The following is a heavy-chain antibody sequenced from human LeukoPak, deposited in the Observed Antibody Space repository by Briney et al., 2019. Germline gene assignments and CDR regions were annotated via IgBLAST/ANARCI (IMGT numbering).Heavy chain of an antibody. CDR1: GYTFTGYY. CDR3: ARGVSRRYCSSTSCYSSFDY. V-gene: IGHV1-2*02. D-gene: IGHD2-2*01. J-gene: IGHJ4*02. Sequence: ASVKVSCKASGYTFTGYYMHWVRQAPGQGLEWMGWINPNSGATNYAQKFQGRVTMTRDTSISTAYMELSRLRSDDTAVYYCARGVSRRYCSSTSCYSSFDYWGQGTLVTVSS. CDR2: INPNSGAT.